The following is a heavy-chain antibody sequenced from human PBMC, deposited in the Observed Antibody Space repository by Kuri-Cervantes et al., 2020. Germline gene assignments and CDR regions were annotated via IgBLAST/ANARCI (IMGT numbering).Heavy chain of an antibody. D-gene: IGHD2-2*01. CDR3: ARGGPWVPAATSWFDP. CDR2: ISSSSSYI. J-gene: IGHJ5*02. CDR1: GFTFNIYW. V-gene: IGHV3-21*01. Sequence: GESLKISCAASGFTFNIYWMTWVRQAPGKGLEWVSSISSSSSYIYYADSVKGRFTISRDNAKNSLYLQMNSLRAEDTAVYYCARGGPWVPAATSWFDPWGQGTLVTVSS.